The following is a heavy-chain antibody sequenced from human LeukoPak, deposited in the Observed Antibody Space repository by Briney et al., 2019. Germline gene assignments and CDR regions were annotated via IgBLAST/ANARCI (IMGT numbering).Heavy chain of an antibody. CDR1: GVSISSSNW. D-gene: IGHD3-22*01. J-gene: IGHJ4*02. Sequence: SETLSLTCAVSGVSISSSNWWSWVRQPPGKGMEWIGEIYHNGSTNYNPSLKSRVTISVDKSKNQFSLKLSSVTAADTAVYYCARWGYYYDGSGLDYWGQGTLVTVSS. CDR2: IYHNGST. V-gene: IGHV4-4*02. CDR3: ARWGYYYDGSGLDY.